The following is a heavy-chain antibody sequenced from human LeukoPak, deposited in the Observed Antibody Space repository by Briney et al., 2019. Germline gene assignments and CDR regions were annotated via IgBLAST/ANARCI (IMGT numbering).Heavy chain of an antibody. CDR3: ASCYKKDWYFDL. V-gene: IGHV4-59*12. CDR2: VYNSENT. Sequence: PSETLSLTCTVSGGSISIYYWSWIRQPPGKGLEWIGYVYNSENTNYNPSLKSRVTISVDRSKNQFSLKLSSVTAADTAVYYCASCYKKDWYFDLWGRGTLVTVSS. D-gene: IGHD3-10*01. CDR1: GGSISIYY. J-gene: IGHJ2*01.